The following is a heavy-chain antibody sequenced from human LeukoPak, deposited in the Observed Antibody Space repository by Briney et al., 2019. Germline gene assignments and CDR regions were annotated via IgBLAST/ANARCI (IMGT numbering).Heavy chain of an antibody. J-gene: IGHJ4*02. CDR1: GFIFYSYA. CDR3: TRGPGYDYVWGTYRADY. D-gene: IGHD3-16*02. V-gene: IGHV3-64*01. CDR2: ITSSGSST. Sequence: TGGSLRLSCSASGFIFYSYAMHWVRQAPGRGLEYVAAITSSGSSTFHANSVKGRFTISRDNSKNTLYPQMGSLRPEDMAVYFCTRGPGYDYVWGTYRADYWGQGTLVTVSS.